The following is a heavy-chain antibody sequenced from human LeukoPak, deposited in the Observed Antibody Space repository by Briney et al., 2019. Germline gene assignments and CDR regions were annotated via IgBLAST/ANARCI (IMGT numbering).Heavy chain of an antibody. CDR3: ASINYYGSGNPLDY. Sequence: SVKVSCKASGGTFSSYAISWFRQAPGQGLEWMGRIIPILGIANYAQKFQGRVTITADKSTSTAYMELSSLRSEDTAVYYCASINYYGSGNPLDYWGQGTLVTVSS. CDR2: IIPILGIA. J-gene: IGHJ4*01. V-gene: IGHV1-69*04. CDR1: GGTFSSYA. D-gene: IGHD3-10*01.